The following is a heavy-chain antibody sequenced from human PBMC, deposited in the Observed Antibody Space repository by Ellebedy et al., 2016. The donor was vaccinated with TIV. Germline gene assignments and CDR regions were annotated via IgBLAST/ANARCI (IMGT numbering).Heavy chain of an antibody. J-gene: IGHJ4*02. Sequence: PGGSLRLSCAASGITVSNNYMSWVRQAPGKGLEWVSVIYSGGSTRYADSVKGRFTIYRDNSKNTVYLQMDSLRAEDTAVYYCAKERTSLHSEGAVLDSWGQGTLVTVSS. CDR3: AKERTSLHSEGAVLDS. CDR1: GITVSNNY. D-gene: IGHD2-15*01. CDR2: IYSGGST. V-gene: IGHV3-66*01.